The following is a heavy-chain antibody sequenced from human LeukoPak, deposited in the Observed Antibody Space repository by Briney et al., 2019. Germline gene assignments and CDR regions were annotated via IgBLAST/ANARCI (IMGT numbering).Heavy chain of an antibody. J-gene: IGHJ4*02. CDR1: GGSISSFY. CDR2: IYYSGST. V-gene: IGHV4-59*01. D-gene: IGHD1-26*01. Sequence: SETLSLTCTVSGGSISSFYWGWIRQLPGKGLEWIGYIYYSGSTSYNPSLKSRVTISVDTSKNQFSLKLRSVTAADTAIYYCSRESGAFCPFGYWGQGTLVIVPP. CDR3: SRESGAFCPFGY.